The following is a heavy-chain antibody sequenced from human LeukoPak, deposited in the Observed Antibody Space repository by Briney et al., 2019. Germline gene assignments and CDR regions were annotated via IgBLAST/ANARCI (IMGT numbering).Heavy chain of an antibody. Sequence: PSETLSLTCAVYGGSFSGYYWSWIRQPPGKGLEWIGKINHSGSTNYNPSLKSRVTISVDTSKNQFSLKLSPVTAADTAVYYCALGYCSSTSCVRAFDIWGQGTMVTVSS. V-gene: IGHV4-34*01. CDR3: ALGYCSSTSCVRAFDI. CDR1: GGSFSGYY. D-gene: IGHD2-2*01. CDR2: INHSGST. J-gene: IGHJ3*02.